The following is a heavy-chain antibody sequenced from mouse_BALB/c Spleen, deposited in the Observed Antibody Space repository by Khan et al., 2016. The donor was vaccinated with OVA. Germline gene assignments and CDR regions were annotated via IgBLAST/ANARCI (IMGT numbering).Heavy chain of an antibody. Sequence: QVRLQQSGAELARPGASVKMSCKASGYTFTSNTMHWIKQRPGQGLVWIGYINPRSGYTIYNQKFKDKATLTADISSSQAYMQLSSLTSDDSAVYYGGRRKKDYAMDYWGQGTSVTVSS. V-gene: IGHV1-4*01. J-gene: IGHJ4*01. CDR2: INPRSGYT. CDR3: GRRKKDYAMDY. CDR1: GYTFTSNT.